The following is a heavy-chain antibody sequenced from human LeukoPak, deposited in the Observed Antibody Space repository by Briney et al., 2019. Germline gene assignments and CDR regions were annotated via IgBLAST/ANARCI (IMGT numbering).Heavy chain of an antibody. CDR3: ARDLTSGYSLNDAFDI. Sequence: PSETLSLTCTVSGGSISSYYWSCIRQPSGEGLEWIGYIYYSGSTNYNPSLKSRVTISVDTSKNQSSLKLSSVTAADTAVYYCARDLTSGYSLNDAFDIWGQGTMVTVSS. CDR2: IYYSGST. D-gene: IGHD3-22*01. V-gene: IGHV4-59*01. J-gene: IGHJ3*02. CDR1: GGSISSYY.